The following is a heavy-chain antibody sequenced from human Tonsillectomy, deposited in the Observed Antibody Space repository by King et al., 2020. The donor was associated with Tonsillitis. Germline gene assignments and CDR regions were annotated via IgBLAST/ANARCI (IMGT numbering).Heavy chain of an antibody. V-gene: IGHV3-30*18. Sequence: VQLVESGGGVVQPGRSLRLSCAASGFTFSSYGMHWVRQAPGKGLEWVAVISYDGSNKYYADSVKGRFTISRDNSKNTLYLQMNSLRAEDTAVYYCAKDDDSSGYYLLYYWGQGTLVTVSS. J-gene: IGHJ4*02. CDR1: GFTFSSYG. CDR2: ISYDGSNK. D-gene: IGHD3-22*01. CDR3: AKDDDSSGYYLLYY.